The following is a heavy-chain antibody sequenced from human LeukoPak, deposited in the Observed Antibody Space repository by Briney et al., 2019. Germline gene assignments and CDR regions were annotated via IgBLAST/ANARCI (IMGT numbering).Heavy chain of an antibody. D-gene: IGHD3-22*01. CDR3: AKGPRTYYYDSSVYQTAIDY. CDR1: GFTFSSYA. J-gene: IGHJ4*02. Sequence: GGSLRLSCAASGFTFSSYAMSWVRQAPGKGLEWVSAISGSGGSTYYADSVKGRFTISRDNSKNTLYLQMNSLRAEDTAVYYCAKGPRTYYYDSSVYQTAIDYWGQGTLVTVSS. V-gene: IGHV3-23*01. CDR2: ISGSGGST.